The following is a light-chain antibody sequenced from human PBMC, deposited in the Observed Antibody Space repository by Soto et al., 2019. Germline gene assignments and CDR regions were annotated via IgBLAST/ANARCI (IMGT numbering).Light chain of an antibody. V-gene: IGKV3-20*01. CDR2: DAS. CDR3: QHYGNSPQA. Sequence: DIVMTHSPDSLAVSLGERSTMNCKSSRSVLYYGNNLNYLAWYQQKPVQAPSLLIYDASIRATGIPDRFSSSGSGTDFTLTISRLEPEDFAVYYCQHYGNSPQALGQGTKVDNK. J-gene: IGKJ1*01. CDR1: RSVLYYGNNLNY.